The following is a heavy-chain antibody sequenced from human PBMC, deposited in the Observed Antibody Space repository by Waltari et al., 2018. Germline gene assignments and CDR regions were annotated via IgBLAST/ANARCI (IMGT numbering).Heavy chain of an antibody. V-gene: IGHV3-74*01. J-gene: IGHJ4*02. CDR3: ARGPFSYSSGTQSH. Sequence: EVRLVESGGGAVKPGESLGLSWVVAVFTVDNFWMHWVRQGPGKGLMWVSRINPDGTDTTYADSVKGRFTMSRDNSRNTLYLEMTGLRVDDSAVYYCARGPFSYSSGTQSHWGRGALVTVSS. CDR1: VFTVDNFW. CDR2: INPDGTDT. D-gene: IGHD1-7*01.